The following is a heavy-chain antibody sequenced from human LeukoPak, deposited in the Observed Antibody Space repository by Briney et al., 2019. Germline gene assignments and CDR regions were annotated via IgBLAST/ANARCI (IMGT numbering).Heavy chain of an antibody. Sequence: PSETLSLTCTVSGGSISSSSYYWGWIRQPPGKGLECIGSIYYSGSTYYNPSLKSRVTISVDTSKNQFSLKLSSVTAADTAVYYCARVNGGKGPYYYYYMDVWGKGTTVTISS. CDR2: IYYSGST. CDR1: GGSISSSSYY. CDR3: ARVNGGKGPYYYYYMDV. V-gene: IGHV4-39*07. D-gene: IGHD4-23*01. J-gene: IGHJ6*03.